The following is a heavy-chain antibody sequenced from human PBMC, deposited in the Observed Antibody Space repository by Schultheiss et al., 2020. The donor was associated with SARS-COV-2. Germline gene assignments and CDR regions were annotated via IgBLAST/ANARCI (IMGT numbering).Heavy chain of an antibody. V-gene: IGHV1-8*01. CDR1: GGSFSNYA. J-gene: IGHJ6*02. D-gene: IGHD3-10*01. CDR2: MNPNSGHT. Sequence: ASVKVSCKASGGSFSNYAITWVRQAPGQGLEWMGWMNPNSGHTGYAQKFQGRVTMTRDTSISTVYMELSSLRSEDTAVYYCAGGGRLLWSDVWGQGTTVTVSS. CDR3: AGGGRLLWSDV.